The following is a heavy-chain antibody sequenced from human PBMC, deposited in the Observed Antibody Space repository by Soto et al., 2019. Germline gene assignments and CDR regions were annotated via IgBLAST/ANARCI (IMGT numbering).Heavy chain of an antibody. CDR2: ISYDGSNK. D-gene: IGHD3-3*01. CDR1: GFTFSSYA. CDR3: AREKTYYDFWSGFDY. Sequence: PVGSLRLSCAASGFTFSSYAMHWVRQAPGKELEWVAVISYDGSNKYYADSVKGRFTISRDNSKNTLYLQMNSLRAEDTAVYYCAREKTYYDFWSGFDYCGQGTPVTVSS. V-gene: IGHV3-30-3*01. J-gene: IGHJ4*02.